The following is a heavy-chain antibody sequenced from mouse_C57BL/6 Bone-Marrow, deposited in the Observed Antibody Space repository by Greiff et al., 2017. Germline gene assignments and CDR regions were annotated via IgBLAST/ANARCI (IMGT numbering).Heavy chain of an antibody. CDR3: ARNGDDGYPFAY. V-gene: IGHV2-9-1*01. CDR1: GFSSTRYA. Sequence: VKLQESGPGLVASSQSLSITCTVSGFSSTRYAISWVRQPRGKGLEWLGVIWTGGGTNDNSALKSRLSISKDKSKSQVLLNMNSLQADDTARYYWARNGDDGYPFAYWGQGTLVTVSA. CDR2: IWTGGGT. J-gene: IGHJ3*01. D-gene: IGHD2-3*01.